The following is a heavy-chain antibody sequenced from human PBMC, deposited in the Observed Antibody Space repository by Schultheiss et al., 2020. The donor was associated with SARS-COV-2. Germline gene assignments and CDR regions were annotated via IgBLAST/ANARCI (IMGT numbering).Heavy chain of an antibody. V-gene: IGHV4-59*12. CDR2: ISYTGST. J-gene: IGHJ1*01. CDR3: TRGAPGY. CDR1: SGSLIPYY. Sequence: SETLSLTCTVSSGSLIPYYWTWIRQPPGKGLEWIGYISYTGSTNYNPSLRSRVTISVDTSKNQFSLKLNSVTAADTAVYYCTRGAPGYWGQGTLVTVSS.